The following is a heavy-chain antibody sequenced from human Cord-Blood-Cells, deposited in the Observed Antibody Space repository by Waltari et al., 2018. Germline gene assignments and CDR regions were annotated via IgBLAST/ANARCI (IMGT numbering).Heavy chain of an antibody. CDR2: IYSGGST. D-gene: IGHD6-13*01. J-gene: IGHJ4*02. V-gene: IGHV3-53*01. CDR3: ARSPKGRGGAAAY. Sequence: EVQLVESGGGLIQPGGSLRLSCAASGFTVSSNYMSWVRQAPGKGLEWVSVIYSGGSTYYAGSVKGRFTISRDNSKNTLYLQMNSLRAEDTAVYYCARSPKGRGGAAAYWGQGTLVTVSS. CDR1: GFTVSSNY.